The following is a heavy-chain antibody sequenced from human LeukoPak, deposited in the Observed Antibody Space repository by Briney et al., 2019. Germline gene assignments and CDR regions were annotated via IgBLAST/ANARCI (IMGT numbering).Heavy chain of an antibody. CDR1: GFTFSSYS. CDR3: ARIPLGDYYYMDV. Sequence: GGSLRLSCAASGFTFSSYSMNWVRQAPGKGLEWASSISSSSSYIYYADSVKGRFTISRDNAKNSLYLQMNSLRAEDTAVYYCARIPLGDYYYMDVWGKGTTVTVSS. CDR2: ISSSSSYI. J-gene: IGHJ6*03. D-gene: IGHD3-10*01. V-gene: IGHV3-21*01.